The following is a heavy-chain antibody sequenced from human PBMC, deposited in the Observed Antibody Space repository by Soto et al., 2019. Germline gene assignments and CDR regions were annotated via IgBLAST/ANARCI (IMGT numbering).Heavy chain of an antibody. J-gene: IGHJ4*02. CDR1: GFTFSNAW. CDR2: LSGSGDNT. V-gene: IGHV3-23*01. CDR3: AKGGTKTTVYGVLDY. Sequence: PGGSLRLSCAASGFTFSNAWMSWVRQAPGKGLKWVSTLSGSGDNTYYADSVKGRFTISRDNSKNTLYLQMNSLRAEDTAAYYCAKGGTKTTVYGVLDYWGQGTLVTVSS. D-gene: IGHD3-9*01.